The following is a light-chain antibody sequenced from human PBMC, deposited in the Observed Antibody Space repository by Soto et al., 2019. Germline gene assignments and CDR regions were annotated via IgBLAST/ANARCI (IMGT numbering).Light chain of an antibody. V-gene: IGKV3-15*01. CDR1: QSLSGN. CDR2: GAS. J-gene: IGKJ1*01. CDR3: QQYDNWPPWT. Sequence: EIVMTQSPATLSVSPGERATPSCRASQSLSGNLAWYQQKPGQAPRLLIYGASTRATGIPARFSGTGSGTEFTLTISSLQSEDFAVYYCQQYDNWPPWTFGQGTKVDIK.